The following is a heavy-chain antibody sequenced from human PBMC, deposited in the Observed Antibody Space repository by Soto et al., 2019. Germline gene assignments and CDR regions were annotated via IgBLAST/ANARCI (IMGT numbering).Heavy chain of an antibody. CDR3: ASVEV. V-gene: IGHV3-30-3*01. D-gene: IGHD2-21*01. J-gene: IGHJ4*02. CDR2: ISYDGSNK. Sequence: QVQLVESGGGVVQPGRSLRLSCAASGFTFSSYAMHWVRQAPGKGLEWVAVISYDGSNKYYADSVKGRFTISRDNSKNTLYLQMNILRAEDTAVYYCASVEVWGQGTRGTVSA. CDR1: GFTFSSYA.